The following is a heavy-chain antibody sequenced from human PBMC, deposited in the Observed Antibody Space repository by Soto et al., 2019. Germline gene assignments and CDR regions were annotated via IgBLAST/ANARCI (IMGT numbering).Heavy chain of an antibody. J-gene: IGHJ6*02. CDR3: VKERYAQLWLEDYGMDV. CDR1: GMTFTSCG. V-gene: IGHV3-30*18. Sequence: SFSSAPSGMTFTSCGIHWVRQAPGKGLEWVALISYDGTDKYYSDSVKGRFTISRDNSKNTLYLQMSSLGPEDTAVYYCVKERYAQLWLEDYGMDVWGQGTTVTVSS. D-gene: IGHD5-18*01. CDR2: ISYDGTDK.